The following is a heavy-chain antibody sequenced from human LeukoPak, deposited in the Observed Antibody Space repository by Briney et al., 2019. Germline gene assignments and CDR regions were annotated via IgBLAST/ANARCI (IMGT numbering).Heavy chain of an antibody. V-gene: IGHV3-20*04. J-gene: IGHJ4*02. CDR3: AKSLYYYDSTFDY. CDR2: IKWNGGST. CDR1: GFTFDDYG. Sequence: GGSLRLSCAASGFTFDDYGMSWVRQAPGKGLEWVSSIKWNGGSTYYADSVKGRFTISRDNSKNTLYLQVNSLRAEDTAVYYCAKSLYYYDSTFDYWGQGTLVTVSS. D-gene: IGHD3-22*01.